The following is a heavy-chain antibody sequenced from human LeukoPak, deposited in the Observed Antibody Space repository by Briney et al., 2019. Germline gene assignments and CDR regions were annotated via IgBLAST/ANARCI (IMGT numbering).Heavy chain of an antibody. V-gene: IGHV3-30-3*01. CDR1: GFTFSSYA. CDR3: ARARGILTGYRETNFDY. J-gene: IGHJ4*02. CDR2: ISYDGSNK. Sequence: PGGSLRLSCAASGFTFSSYAMHWVRQAPGKGLEWVAVISYDGSNKYYADSVKGRFTISRDNSKNTLYLQMNSLRAADTAVYYCARARGILTGYRETNFDYWGQGTLVTVSS. D-gene: IGHD3-9*01.